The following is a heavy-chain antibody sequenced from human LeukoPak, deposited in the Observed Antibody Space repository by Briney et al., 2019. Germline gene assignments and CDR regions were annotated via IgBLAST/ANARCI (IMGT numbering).Heavy chain of an antibody. V-gene: IGHV1-18*01. CDR3: ARGLVPAARGEDY. CDR2: ISAYNGNT. Sequence: SVTVSYKPSGYSLTSYGIRWVRQAPGQGLEWMGWISAYNGNTNYAQKLQGRVTMTTDTSTRTAYMELRSLRSDDTAVYYCARGLVPAARGEDYWGQGTLVTVSS. J-gene: IGHJ4*02. CDR1: GYSLTSYG. D-gene: IGHD2-2*01.